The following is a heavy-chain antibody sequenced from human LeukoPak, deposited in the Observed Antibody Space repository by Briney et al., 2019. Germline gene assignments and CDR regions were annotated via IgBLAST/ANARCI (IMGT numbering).Heavy chain of an antibody. J-gene: IGHJ6*03. V-gene: IGHV4-61*02. CDR1: GDSISSGDYY. CDR2: ISSSGST. Sequence: PSETLSLTCTVSGDSISSGDYYWSWIRQPAGKGLEWIGRISSSGSTNYNPSLKSRVTISVDTSKNQFSLKLSSVTAADTAVYYCARGVGQWLVRVYHYYMDVWGKGTTVTVSS. CDR3: ARGVGQWLVRVYHYYMDV. D-gene: IGHD6-19*01.